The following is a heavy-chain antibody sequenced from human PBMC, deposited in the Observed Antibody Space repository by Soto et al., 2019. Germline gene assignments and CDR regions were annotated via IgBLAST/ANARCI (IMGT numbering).Heavy chain of an antibody. J-gene: IGHJ4*02. CDR2: ISWNSATL. Sequence: GGSLRLSCGGSGFIFGDFAMNWVRQVPGKGLEWVSGISWNSATLAYADSVKGRFIVSRDNAKNILYLQMNSLRAEDAALYYCAKDVGSYYYDTSAYLYDYWGQGTLVTVSS. D-gene: IGHD3-22*01. V-gene: IGHV3-9*01. CDR3: AKDVGSYYYDTSAYLYDY. CDR1: GFIFGDFA.